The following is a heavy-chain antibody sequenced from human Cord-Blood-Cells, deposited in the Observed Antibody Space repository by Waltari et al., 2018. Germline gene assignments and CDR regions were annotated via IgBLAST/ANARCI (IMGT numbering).Heavy chain of an antibody. D-gene: IGHD5-18*01. V-gene: IGHV4-38-2*02. J-gene: IGHJ4*02. CDR2: IYHSVST. CDR1: GYSISSGYY. CDR3: ASAWIQLWFDY. Sequence: QVQLQESGPGLVKPSETLSLTCTVSGYSISSGYYWGWIRQPPGKGLEWIGSIYHSVSTYNIPSLKSRVTISVVTSKTQFSLKLGSVTAADTAVYYCASAWIQLWFDYWGQGTLVTVSS.